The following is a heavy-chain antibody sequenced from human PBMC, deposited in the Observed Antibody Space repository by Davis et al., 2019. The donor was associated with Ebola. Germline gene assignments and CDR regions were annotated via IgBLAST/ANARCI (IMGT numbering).Heavy chain of an antibody. CDR1: GFTFSDHY. V-gene: IGHV3-72*01. CDR3: ARALRYNAHSYSDY. CDR2: SRSKADGYTT. D-gene: IGHD1-14*01. J-gene: IGHJ4*02. Sequence: PGGSLRLSCAVSGFTFSDHYMDWVRQAAGKGLEWVGRSRSKADGYTTEYAASVKGRFTVSRDDSKNSLYLQMDSLKTEDTAVYYCARALRYNAHSYSDYWGRGTLVTVSS.